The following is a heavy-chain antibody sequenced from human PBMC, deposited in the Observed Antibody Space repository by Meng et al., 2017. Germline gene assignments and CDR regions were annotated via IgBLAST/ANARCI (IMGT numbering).Heavy chain of an antibody. V-gene: IGHV1-69*06. CDR2: IIPIFGTA. D-gene: IGHD3-22*01. J-gene: IGHJ6*02. CDR3: ASFPLERYYDSSGYYYYYYGVDV. Sequence: SVKVSCKASGGTFSSYAISWVRQAPGQGLEWMGGIIPIFGTANYAQKFQGRVTITADKSTSTAYMELSSLRSEDTAVYYCASFPLERYYDSSGYYYYYYGVDVWGQGTTVTVSS. CDR1: GGTFSSYA.